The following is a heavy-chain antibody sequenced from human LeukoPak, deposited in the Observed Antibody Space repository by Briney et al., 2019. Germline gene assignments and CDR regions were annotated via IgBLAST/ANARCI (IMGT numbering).Heavy chain of an antibody. V-gene: IGHV3-23*01. CDR2: ISGSGGST. CDR1: GFTFSSYA. J-gene: IGHJ4*02. CDR3: ARGRRVYYYDSSGYYVIAY. D-gene: IGHD3-22*01. Sequence: GGSLRLSCAASGFTFSSYAMSWVRQAPGKGLEWVSAISGSGGSTYYADSVKGRFTISRDNSKNTLYLQMNSLRAEDTAVYYCARGRRVYYYDSSGYYVIAYWGQGTLVTVSS.